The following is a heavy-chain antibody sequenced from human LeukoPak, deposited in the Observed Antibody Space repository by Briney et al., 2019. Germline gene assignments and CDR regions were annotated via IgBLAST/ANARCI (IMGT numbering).Heavy chain of an antibody. J-gene: IGHJ3*02. Sequence: GGSLRLSCAASGFIVSDNYMSWVRQAPGKGLGWVSLIYTGGSTYYADSVKGRFTISRDNSKNTLYLQMNSLRAEDTAVYYCARDNRYYDSSGYLDAFDIWGQGTMVTVSS. D-gene: IGHD3-22*01. V-gene: IGHV3-53*01. CDR1: GFIVSDNY. CDR3: ARDNRYYDSSGYLDAFDI. CDR2: IYTGGST.